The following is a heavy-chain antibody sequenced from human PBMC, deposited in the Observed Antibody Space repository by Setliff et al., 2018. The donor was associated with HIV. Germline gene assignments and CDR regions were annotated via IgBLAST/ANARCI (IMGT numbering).Heavy chain of an antibody. CDR2: INPSSGST. J-gene: IGHJ1*01. Sequence: ASVKVSCKASGYTFTSYYMHWVRQAPGQGLEWMGIINPSSGSTTYAQKFQGRVTMTRDTSTSTVYMELSSLRSEDTAVYYCARDPAPSSSASYSQHWCQGTPVTVSS. V-gene: IGHV1-46*01. CDR3: ARDPAPSSSASYSQH. D-gene: IGHD6-6*01. CDR1: GYTFTSYY.